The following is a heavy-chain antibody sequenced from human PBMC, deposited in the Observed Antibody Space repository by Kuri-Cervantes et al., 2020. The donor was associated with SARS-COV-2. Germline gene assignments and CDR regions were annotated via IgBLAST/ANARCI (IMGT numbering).Heavy chain of an antibody. J-gene: IGHJ3*02. Sequence: SQTLSLTCAVYGGSFSGYYWSWIRQPPGKGLEWIGEINHSGSTNYNPSLRSRVTISVDTSKNQFSLKLSSVTAADTAVYYCARNRGPVVYAFDIWGQGTMVTVSS. CDR3: ARNRGPVVYAFDI. CDR1: GGSFSGYY. V-gene: IGHV4-34*01. CDR2: INHSGST. D-gene: IGHD2-15*01.